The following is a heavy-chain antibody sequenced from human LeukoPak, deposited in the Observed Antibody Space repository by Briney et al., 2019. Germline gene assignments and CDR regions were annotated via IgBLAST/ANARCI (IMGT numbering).Heavy chain of an antibody. D-gene: IGHD5-12*01. CDR2: IYYSGTT. Sequence: PSETLSLTCAVSGDSINSGAYSWSWIRQPPGKGLEWIGCIYYSGTTYYNPSLKSRVTMSVDTSKNQFSLKLNSVTAADTAVYYCASSRYTGYDQFDYWGQGTLVTVSS. CDR1: GDSINSGAYS. CDR3: ASSRYTGYDQFDY. V-gene: IGHV4-30-4*07. J-gene: IGHJ4*02.